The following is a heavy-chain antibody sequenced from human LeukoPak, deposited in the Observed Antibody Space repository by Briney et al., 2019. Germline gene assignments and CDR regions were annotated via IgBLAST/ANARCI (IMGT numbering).Heavy chain of an antibody. J-gene: IGHJ4*02. CDR1: EFTFSNYW. V-gene: IGHV3-7*01. CDR3: ATVAGYFDY. D-gene: IGHD2-21*01. Sequence: GGSLRLSCAASEFTFSNYWMSWVRQAPGKGLEWVASIQKDGSQTYYLESVKGRFTISRDNTKNSLYLHMSSLRADDTAVYFCATVAGYFDYWGQGTLVTVSS. CDR2: IQKDGSQT.